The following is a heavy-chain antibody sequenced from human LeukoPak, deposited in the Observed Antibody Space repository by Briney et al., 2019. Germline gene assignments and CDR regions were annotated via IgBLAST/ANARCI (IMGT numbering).Heavy chain of an antibody. D-gene: IGHD3-22*01. J-gene: IGHJ4*02. CDR1: GFTFSSYW. Sequence: GGSLRLSCAASGFTFSSYWMHWVRQAPGKGLEWVSSISSSSSYIYYADSVKGRFTISRDNAKNSLYLQMNSLRAEDTAVYYCARGSYYYDSSGYRIDYWGQGTLVTVSS. CDR2: ISSSSSYI. V-gene: IGHV3-21*01. CDR3: ARGSYYYDSSGYRIDY.